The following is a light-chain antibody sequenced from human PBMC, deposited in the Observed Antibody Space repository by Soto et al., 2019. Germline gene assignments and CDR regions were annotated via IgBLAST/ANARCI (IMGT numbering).Light chain of an antibody. V-gene: IGLV1-44*01. CDR1: RSNIGSNT. J-gene: IGLJ2*01. CDR3: AAWDDSLNGVV. CDR2: SNS. Sequence: QSVLTQPPSASGTPGQRVTLSCSGSRSNIGSNTVSWYQQLPATAPKLLIYSNSQRPSGVPARFSGSKSGTSASLAISGLESDDEADYYCAAWDDSLNGVVFGGGTKLTVL.